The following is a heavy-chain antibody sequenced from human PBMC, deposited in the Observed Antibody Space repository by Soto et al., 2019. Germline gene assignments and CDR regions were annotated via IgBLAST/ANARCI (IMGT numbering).Heavy chain of an antibody. CDR2: INKEGSQK. J-gene: IGHJ4*02. V-gene: IGHV3-7*03. CDR1: GFTLSNYC. CDR3: VKQLRLAY. D-gene: IGHD1-1*01. Sequence: GRSLRLSCAASGFTLSNYCMTWVRQAPGKWLEWVANINKEGSQKNYVDSVKGRFTLARDNGQNSPSLRINSQRVAGPAMSLCVKQLRLAYWGQGALVHVSS.